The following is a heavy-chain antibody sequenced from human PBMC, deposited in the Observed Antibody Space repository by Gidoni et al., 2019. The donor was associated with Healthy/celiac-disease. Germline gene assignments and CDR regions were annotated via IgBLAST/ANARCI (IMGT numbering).Heavy chain of an antibody. CDR3: AREGLGSNSPEIDY. Sequence: QVQLQESGPGLVKPSQTLSLTCTVSGGSISSGGYYWSWIRQHPGKGLEWIGYIYYSGSTYYNPSLKSRVTISVDTSKNQFSLKLSSVTAADTAVYYCAREGLGSNSPEIDYWGQGTLVTVSS. J-gene: IGHJ4*02. CDR2: IYYSGST. CDR1: GGSISSGGYY. V-gene: IGHV4-31*03. D-gene: IGHD4-4*01.